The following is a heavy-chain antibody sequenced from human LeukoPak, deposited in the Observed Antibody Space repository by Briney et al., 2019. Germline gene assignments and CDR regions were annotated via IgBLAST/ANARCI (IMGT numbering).Heavy chain of an antibody. CDR1: GYTFTSYG. V-gene: IGHV1-18*01. CDR2: ISAYNGNT. CDR3: ARGQIPDYYGSGSYLSYYYGMDV. J-gene: IGHJ6*02. Sequence: VASVTVSCTASGYTFTSYGISWVRQAPGQGLEWMGWISAYNGNTNYAQKLQGRVTMTTDISTSTAYMQLRSLRSDDTAVYYCARGQIPDYYGSGSYLSYYYGMDVWGQGTTVTVSS. D-gene: IGHD3-10*01.